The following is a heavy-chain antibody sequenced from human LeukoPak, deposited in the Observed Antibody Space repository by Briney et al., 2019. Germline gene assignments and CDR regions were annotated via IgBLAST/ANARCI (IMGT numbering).Heavy chain of an antibody. CDR3: ARDPGVYYGSGSLDY. CDR2: IYYSGST. V-gene: IGHV4-59*12. CDR1: GGSISSYY. Sequence: SETLSLTCTVSGGSISSYYWSWIRQPPGKGLEWIGYIYYSGSTNYNPSLKSRVTISVDTSKNQFSLKLSSVTAADTAVYYCARDPGVYYGSGSLDYWGQGTLVTVSS. D-gene: IGHD3-10*01. J-gene: IGHJ4*02.